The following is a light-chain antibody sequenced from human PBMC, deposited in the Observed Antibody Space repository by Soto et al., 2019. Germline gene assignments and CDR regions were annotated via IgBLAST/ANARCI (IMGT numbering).Light chain of an antibody. Sequence: DLQLTQSPSFLSASVGDRVTITCRASQGISSNLAWYQQKPGKAPKLLIYAASTLQRGVPSRFSGSGSGTEFTLTISSLQPEDFATYYCQQFNSYPITFGQGTRLEIK. CDR3: QQFNSYPIT. J-gene: IGKJ5*01. CDR1: QGISSN. CDR2: AAS. V-gene: IGKV1-9*01.